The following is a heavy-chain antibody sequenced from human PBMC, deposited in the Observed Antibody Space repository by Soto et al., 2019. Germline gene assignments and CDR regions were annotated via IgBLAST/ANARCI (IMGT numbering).Heavy chain of an antibody. V-gene: IGHV3-23*01. J-gene: IGHJ4*02. D-gene: IGHD3-16*01. CDR2: LSASGNTT. CDR3: AKSPPRVLGFFDY. Sequence: GGSLRLSCAASGFTFGAYAMSWVRLVPEKGLEWVSSLSASGNTTYYADSARGRFTISRNNDNNTVYLQMNSLKVDDTARYFCAKSPPRVLGFFDYWGQGALVTVSS. CDR1: GFTFGAYA.